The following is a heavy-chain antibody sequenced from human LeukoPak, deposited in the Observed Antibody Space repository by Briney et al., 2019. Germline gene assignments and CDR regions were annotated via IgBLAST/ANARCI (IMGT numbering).Heavy chain of an antibody. Sequence: RASVKVSCKASGYTFTGYYMHWVRQAPGQGLELMGRINPNSGGTNYAQKFQGRVTMTRDTFISTAYMELSRLRSDDTAVYYCARAISSSWSYYFDYWGQGTLVTVSS. CDR2: INPNSGGT. J-gene: IGHJ4*02. D-gene: IGHD6-13*01. CDR1: GYTFTGYY. CDR3: ARAISSSWSYYFDY. V-gene: IGHV1-2*06.